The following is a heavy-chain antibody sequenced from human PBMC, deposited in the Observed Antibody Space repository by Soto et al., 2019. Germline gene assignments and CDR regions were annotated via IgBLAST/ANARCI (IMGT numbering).Heavy chain of an antibody. V-gene: IGHV4-59*08. Sequence: QVQLQESGPGLVKPSETLSLTCTVSGGSISSYYWSWIRQPPGKGLEWIGYIYYSGSTNYNPSLKSRDTISVDTSKNQFSLKLSSVTAADTAVYYCARLDGDYLVWYFDLWGRGTLVTVSS. CDR2: IYYSGST. CDR1: GGSISSYY. D-gene: IGHD4-17*01. J-gene: IGHJ2*01. CDR3: ARLDGDYLVWYFDL.